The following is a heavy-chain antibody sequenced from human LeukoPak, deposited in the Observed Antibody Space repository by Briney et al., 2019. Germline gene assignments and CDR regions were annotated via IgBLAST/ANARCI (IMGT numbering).Heavy chain of an antibody. CDR1: GYTFTGYY. J-gene: IGHJ5*02. V-gene: IGHV1-69*05. Sequence: SVKVSCKASGYTFTGYYMHWVRQAPGQGLEWMGGIIPIFGTANYAQKFQGRVTITTDESTSTAYMELSSLRSEDTAVYYCARDQEYYYDSSGYAWFDPWGQGTLVTVSS. D-gene: IGHD3-22*01. CDR3: ARDQEYYYDSSGYAWFDP. CDR2: IIPIFGTA.